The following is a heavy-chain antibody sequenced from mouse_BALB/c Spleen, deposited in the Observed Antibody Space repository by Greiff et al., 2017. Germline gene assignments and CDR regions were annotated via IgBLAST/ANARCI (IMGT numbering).Heavy chain of an antibody. CDR3: ARGGIYYRAMDY. J-gene: IGHJ4*01. V-gene: IGHV5-6-5*01. CDR2: ISSGGST. Sequence: EVQLVESGGGLVKPGGSLKLSCAASGFTFSSYAMSWVRQTPEKRLEWVASISSGGSTYYPDSVKGRFTISRDNARNILYLQMSSLRSEDTAMYYCARGGIYYRAMDYWGQGTSVTVSS. CDR1: GFTFSSYA. D-gene: IGHD2-14*01.